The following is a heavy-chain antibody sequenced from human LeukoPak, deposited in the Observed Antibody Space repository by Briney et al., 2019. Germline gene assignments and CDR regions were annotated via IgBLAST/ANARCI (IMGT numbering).Heavy chain of an antibody. J-gene: IGHJ6*02. V-gene: IGHV1-69*13. CDR3: ARGSTDYGMDV. D-gene: IGHD1-26*01. Sequence: ASVKVSCKASGYTFTNYYIHWMRQAPGQGLEWMGGIIPIFGTANYAQKFQGRVTITADESTSTAYMELSSLRSEDTAVYYCARGSTDYGMDVWGQGTTVTVSS. CDR2: IIPIFGTA. CDR1: GYTFTNYY.